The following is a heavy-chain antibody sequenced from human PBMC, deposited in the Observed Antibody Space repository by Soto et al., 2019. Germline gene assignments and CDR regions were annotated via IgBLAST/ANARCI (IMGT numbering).Heavy chain of an antibody. CDR3: ARGKSVGYLVYFDP. D-gene: IGHD2-8*01. V-gene: IGHV4-59*01. J-gene: IGHJ5*02. Sequence: QVQLQESGPGLVKPSETLSHTCTVSGGSISSYYWSWIRQPPGKGLEWIGYIYYSGSTNYNPSLNSRVTISVDTSKNQFSLKLSSVTAADTAVYYCARGKSVGYLVYFDPWGQGTLVTVSS. CDR2: IYYSGST. CDR1: GGSISSYY.